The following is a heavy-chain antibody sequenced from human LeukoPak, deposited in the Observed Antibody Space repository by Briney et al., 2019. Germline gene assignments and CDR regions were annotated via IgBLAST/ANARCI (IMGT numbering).Heavy chain of an antibody. J-gene: IGHJ4*02. V-gene: IGHV3-74*01. CDR3: ARGGSSGSVDY. D-gene: IGHD3-10*01. CDR2: INSDGRST. CDR1: GFTFSNYW. Sequence: GGSLRLSCAASGFTFSNYWMIWVRHAPGKGLVWVSRINSDGRSTTYADSVKGRFTISRDNAKNTLYLQMNSLRAEDTAVYYCARGGSSGSVDYWGQGTLVTVSS.